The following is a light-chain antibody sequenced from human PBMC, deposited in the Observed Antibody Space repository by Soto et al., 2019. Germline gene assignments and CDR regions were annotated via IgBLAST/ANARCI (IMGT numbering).Light chain of an antibody. CDR2: DAS. V-gene: IGKV1-33*01. CDR1: QDSSNY. CDR3: QQYDNLWT. Sequence: DIQMTQSPSSLSASVGDRVTITCQASQDSSNYLNWYQQKPGKAPKLLIYDASNLETGVPSRFSGSGSGTDFTFTISSLQPEDIATYYCQQYDNLWTFGQGTKVEIK. J-gene: IGKJ1*01.